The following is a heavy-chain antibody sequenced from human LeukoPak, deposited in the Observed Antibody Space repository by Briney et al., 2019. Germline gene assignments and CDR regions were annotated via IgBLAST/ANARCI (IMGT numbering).Heavy chain of an antibody. D-gene: IGHD5-12*01. CDR3: ARNRGISGYDLSVGY. J-gene: IGHJ4*02. V-gene: IGHV4-59*08. CDR2: IYNSRST. CDR1: GGSISSDY. Sequence: SETLSLTCTVSGGSISSDYWSWIRQPPGQGLEWIGHIYNSRSTNYNPSLKSRVTISVDSSKSQFSLKLSSVTAADTAVYYCARNRGISGYDLSVGYWGQGTLVTVSS.